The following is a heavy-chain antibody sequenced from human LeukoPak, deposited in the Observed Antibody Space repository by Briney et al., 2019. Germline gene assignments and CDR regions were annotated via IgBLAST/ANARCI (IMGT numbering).Heavy chain of an antibody. CDR3: AKVPYSSGQYFDY. D-gene: IGHD6-19*01. CDR1: GFTFSSYG. Sequence: PGGSLRLSCAASGFTFSSYGMHWVRQAPGKGLEWVAVISCDGSNKYYADSVKGRFTTSRDNSKNTLYLQMNSLRAEDTAVYYCAKVPYSSGQYFDYWGQGTLVTVSS. CDR2: ISCDGSNK. J-gene: IGHJ4*02. V-gene: IGHV3-30*18.